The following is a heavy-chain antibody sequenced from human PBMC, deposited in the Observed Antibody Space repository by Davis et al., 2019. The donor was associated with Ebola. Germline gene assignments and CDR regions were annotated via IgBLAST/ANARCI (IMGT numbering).Heavy chain of an antibody. CDR3: ARDVLGSSSSEVAFDI. CDR2: ISGSGGST. Sequence: GESLKISCAASGFTFSKYDMTWVRQAPGKGLEWVSVISGSGGSTYYADSVKGRFTISIDSSKNTLYLQMDSLKHEDTAVYYCARDVLGSSSSEVAFDIWGLGTMVTVSS. V-gene: IGHV3-23*01. J-gene: IGHJ3*02. D-gene: IGHD6-6*01. CDR1: GFTFSKYD.